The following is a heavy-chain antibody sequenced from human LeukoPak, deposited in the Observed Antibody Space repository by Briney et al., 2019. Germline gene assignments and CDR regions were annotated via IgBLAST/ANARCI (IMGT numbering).Heavy chain of an antibody. D-gene: IGHD3-10*01. V-gene: IGHV3-30*18. CDR2: ISNDGSNK. Sequence: GGSLRLSCVASGFTFSSYGMHWVRQAPGKGLEWVAVISNDGSNKYYADSVKGRFTISRDNSKNMLYLQMNSLRAEDSAVYYCAKGRGACDIWGQGTMVTVSS. CDR1: GFTFSSYG. J-gene: IGHJ3*02. CDR3: AKGRGACDI.